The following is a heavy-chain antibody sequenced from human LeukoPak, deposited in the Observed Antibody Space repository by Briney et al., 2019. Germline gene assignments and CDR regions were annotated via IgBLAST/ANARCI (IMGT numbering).Heavy chain of an antibody. J-gene: IGHJ5*02. CDR2: IIPILGIA. CDR3: ASGTTVVTIGDWFDP. D-gene: IGHD4-23*01. CDR1: GYTFTSYG. V-gene: IGHV1-69*04. Sequence: EASVKVSCKASGYTFTSYGISWVRQAPGQGLEWMGRIIPILGIANYAQKFQGRVTITAGKSTSTAYMELSSLRSEDTAVYYCASGTTVVTIGDWFDPWGQGTLVTVSS.